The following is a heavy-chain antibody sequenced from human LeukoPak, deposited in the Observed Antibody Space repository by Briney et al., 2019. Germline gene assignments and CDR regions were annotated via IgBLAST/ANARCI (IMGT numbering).Heavy chain of an antibody. D-gene: IGHD3-22*01. V-gene: IGHV3-49*04. J-gene: IGHJ4*02. CDR1: GFTFGDYA. CDR3: TRDSSGYYYRYFDY. Sequence: GSLRLSCTASGFTFGDYAMSWVRQAPGKGLEWVGFIRSKAYGGTTEYAASVKGRFTISRDDSKSIAYLQMNSLKTEDTAVYYCTRDSSGYYYRYFDYWGQGTLVTVSS. CDR2: IRSKAYGGTT.